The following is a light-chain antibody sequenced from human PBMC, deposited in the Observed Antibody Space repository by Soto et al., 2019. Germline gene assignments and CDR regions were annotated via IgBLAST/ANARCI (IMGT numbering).Light chain of an antibody. V-gene: IGLV2-14*01. Sequence: QSALTQPASVSGSPGQSITISCTGTSSDVGGYNYVSWYQQHPGKAPKLMIYEVSNRPSGVSNRFSGYKSGNTASLTISGLQAEDDADYYCTSYTSTSTDVFGTGTKLTVL. J-gene: IGLJ1*01. CDR1: SSDVGGYNY. CDR2: EVS. CDR3: TSYTSTSTDV.